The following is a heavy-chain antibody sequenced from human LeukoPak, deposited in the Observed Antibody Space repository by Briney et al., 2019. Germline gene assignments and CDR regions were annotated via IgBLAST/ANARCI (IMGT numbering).Heavy chain of an antibody. CDR1: GGFINSYY. J-gene: IGHJ4*02. D-gene: IGHD3-10*01. Sequence: SETLSLTCTVSGGFINSYYWRWIRQPPGKGLEWIGYFYHTGNTYYTPSLKSPLTISVDGSKTQFSLKLRSVTAAHTAVYYCARGDYSANPPDSWGPGTLVTASP. CDR2: FYHTGNT. V-gene: IGHV4-30-2*01. CDR3: ARGDYSANPPDS.